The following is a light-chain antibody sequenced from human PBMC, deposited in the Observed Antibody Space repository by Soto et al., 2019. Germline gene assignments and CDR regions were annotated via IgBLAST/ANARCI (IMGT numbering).Light chain of an antibody. J-gene: IGKJ1*01. CDR2: DAS. CDR1: QSMNDW. Sequence: DIQMTQSPSTLSASIGDRVTITCRASQSMNDWLAWYQQKPGKAPKVLIYDASSLQSGVPSRFSGNRIGNEFTPTIDSPQPDDFATYYCLRYNAFSQTFGQGTKVEI. V-gene: IGKV1-5*01. CDR3: LRYNAFSQT.